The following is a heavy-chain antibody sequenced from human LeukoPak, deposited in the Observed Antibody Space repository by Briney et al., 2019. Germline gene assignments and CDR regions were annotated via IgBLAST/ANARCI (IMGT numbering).Heavy chain of an antibody. CDR1: GFTFSSYA. J-gene: IGHJ4*02. CDR3: AKEGRYCSSTSCSEPFDY. Sequence: PGGSLRLSCAASGFTFSSYAMSWVRQAPGKGLEWVSAISGSGGSTYYADSVKGRFTISRDNSKKTLYLQMNSLRAEDTAVYYCAKEGRYCSSTSCSEPFDYWGQGTLVTVSS. D-gene: IGHD2-2*01. CDR2: ISGSGGST. V-gene: IGHV3-23*01.